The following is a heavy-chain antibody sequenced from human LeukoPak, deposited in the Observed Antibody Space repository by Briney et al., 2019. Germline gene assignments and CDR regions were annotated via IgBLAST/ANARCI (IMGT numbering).Heavy chain of an antibody. J-gene: IGHJ4*02. D-gene: IGHD5-18*01. Sequence: SVKVSCKASGYTFTSYYMHWVRQAPGQGLEWMGGIIPIFGTANYAQKFQGRVTITADKSTSTAYMELSSLRSEDTAVYYCARDRGYSYGYDYWGQGTLVTVSS. CDR1: GYTFTSYY. CDR3: ARDRGYSYGYDY. V-gene: IGHV1-69*06. CDR2: IIPIFGTA.